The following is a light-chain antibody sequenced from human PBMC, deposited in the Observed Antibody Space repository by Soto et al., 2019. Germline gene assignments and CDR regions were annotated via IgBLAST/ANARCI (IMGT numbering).Light chain of an antibody. CDR2: GAS. CDR3: QQTYSAPLT. Sequence: DIQMTQSPFSLPASVGDRVNITCRASQSISNYLNWYQHKPGRAPSLLIHGASSLQGGVSSRFSGSGSGTDFTLTISSLHPEDFTTYYCQQTYSAPLTFGGGTRVEF. V-gene: IGKV1-39*01. J-gene: IGKJ4*01. CDR1: QSISNY.